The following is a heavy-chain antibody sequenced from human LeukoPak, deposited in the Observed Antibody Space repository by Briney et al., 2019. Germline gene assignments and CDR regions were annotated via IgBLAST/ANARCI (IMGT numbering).Heavy chain of an antibody. Sequence: SETLSLTCTVSGGSISSNSYYWGWMRQPPGKGLEWIGSIYYSANTYYNPSLNSRVTIFVDTSKNEFSLNLSSVTAADTAVYYCARPSYCGGDCYNFDSWGQGTLVTVSS. D-gene: IGHD2-21*02. CDR2: IYYSANT. V-gene: IGHV4-39*01. CDR3: ARPSYCGGDCYNFDS. CDR1: GGSISSNSYY. J-gene: IGHJ4*02.